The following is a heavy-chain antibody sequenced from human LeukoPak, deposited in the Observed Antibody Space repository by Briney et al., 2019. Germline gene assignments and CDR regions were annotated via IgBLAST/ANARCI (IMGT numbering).Heavy chain of an antibody. Sequence: GASVKVSCKTSGYTFTSYGISWVRQAPGQGLEWMGWISAYNGNTNYAQKLQGRVTMTTDTSTSTAYMELRSLRSDDTAVYYCARDQVVATLAHFDYWGQGTLVTVSS. J-gene: IGHJ4*02. D-gene: IGHD5-12*01. CDR3: ARDQVVATLAHFDY. CDR1: GYTFTSYG. V-gene: IGHV1-18*01. CDR2: ISAYNGNT.